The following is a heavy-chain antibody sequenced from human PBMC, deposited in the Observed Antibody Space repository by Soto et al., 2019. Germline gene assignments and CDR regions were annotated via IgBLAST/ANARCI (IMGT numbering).Heavy chain of an antibody. CDR2: IKQDGSEK. J-gene: IGHJ6*02. CDR3: ASNRVLLMVYGIHDYYGMDV. D-gene: IGHD2-8*01. Sequence: VGSLRLSCAASGFTFRDYWMSWVRQAPGKGLEWVATIKQDGSEKYYVDSVEGRFTISRDNAKNSLYLQMNSLRAKDSALYYCASNRVLLMVYGIHDYYGMDVWGQGTTVTVSS. CDR1: GFTFRDYW. V-gene: IGHV3-7*01.